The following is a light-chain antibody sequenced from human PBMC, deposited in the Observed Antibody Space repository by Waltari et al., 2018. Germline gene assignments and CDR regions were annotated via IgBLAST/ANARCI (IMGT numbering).Light chain of an antibody. CDR3: MQGTHWPPRT. V-gene: IGKV2-30*02. CDR1: QSLVHSDGNTY. J-gene: IGKJ1*01. Sequence: DVVMTQSPLSLPVTLGQPASISCRSSQSLVHSDGNTYLNWFQQRPGQSPRRLIYKVSNRDPGVPDRFSGSGSGTDFTLKISRVEAEDVGVYYCMQGTHWPPRTFGQGTKLEIK. CDR2: KVS.